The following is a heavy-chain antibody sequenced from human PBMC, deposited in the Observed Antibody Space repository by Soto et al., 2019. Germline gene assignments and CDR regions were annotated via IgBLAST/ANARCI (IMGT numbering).Heavy chain of an antibody. CDR1: GGSFSGYY. CDR3: GRTQRSMITFGGVTRPYYYYGMDV. V-gene: IGHV4-34*01. CDR2: INHSGST. Sequence: PSETLSLTCAVYGGSFSGYYWSWIRQPPGKGLEWIGEINHSGSTNYNPSLKSRVTISVDTSKNQFSLKLSSVTAADTAVYYCGRTQRSMITFGGVTRPYYYYGMDVWGQGTTVTVSS. D-gene: IGHD3-16*01. J-gene: IGHJ6*02.